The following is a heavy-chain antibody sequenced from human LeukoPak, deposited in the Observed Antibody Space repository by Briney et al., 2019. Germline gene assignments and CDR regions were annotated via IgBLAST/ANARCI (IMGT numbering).Heavy chain of an antibody. Sequence: GGSLRLSCAGSGFAFNIYGLHWLRQAPGEGLEWVAFVKHDGISKYYADSVKGRFSISRDNSANTLFLEMNSLRPDDTAVYYCANKLTSSRRFEHWGQGTLVTVSS. D-gene: IGHD1-14*01. CDR2: VKHDGISK. V-gene: IGHV3-30*02. J-gene: IGHJ5*02. CDR1: GFAFNIYG. CDR3: ANKLTSSRRFEH.